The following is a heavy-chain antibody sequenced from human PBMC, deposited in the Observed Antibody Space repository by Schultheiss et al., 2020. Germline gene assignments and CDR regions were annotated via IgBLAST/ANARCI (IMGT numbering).Heavy chain of an antibody. J-gene: IGHJ6*03. V-gene: IGHV4-59*04. CDR1: GGSISSYY. D-gene: IGHD3-3*01. CDR3: ARHQEDYDFWSGYYYMDV. Sequence: SETLSLTCTVSGGSISSYYWSWIRQPPGKGLEWIGYIYYSGSTYYNPSLKSRVTMSVDTSKNQFSLKLSSVTAADTAVYYCARHQEDYDFWSGYYYMDVWGKGTTVTVSS. CDR2: IYYSGST.